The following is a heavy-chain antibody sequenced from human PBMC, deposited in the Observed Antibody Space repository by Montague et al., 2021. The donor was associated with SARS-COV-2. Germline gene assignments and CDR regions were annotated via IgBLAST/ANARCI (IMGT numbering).Heavy chain of an antibody. J-gene: IGHJ4*02. Sequence: SETLSLTCNVSGDSITNTRYFWGWIRQPPGKALEWIGSIFHNGIIYYNPALERRALMSIDTSKNQFSLRLSSVIASDTAVYYCAVEVKCFFDNWGQGIMVSVSS. V-gene: IGHV4-39*01. CDR2: IFHNGII. CDR1: GDSITNTRYF. D-gene: IGHD3-16*01. CDR3: AVEVKCFFDN.